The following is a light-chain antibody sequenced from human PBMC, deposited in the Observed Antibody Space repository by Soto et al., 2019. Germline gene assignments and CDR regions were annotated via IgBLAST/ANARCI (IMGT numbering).Light chain of an antibody. CDR2: DAS. CDR1: QSVSNY. CDR3: QHYNNWPPYS. J-gene: IGKJ2*03. V-gene: IGKV3D-15*01. Sequence: TQSPGTLSSSPGERATLSCRASQSVSNYLAWYQQKPGQAPRLLIYDASNRATGIPARFSGSGSGTHFTIPISSLQYEDFGVYYCQHYNNWPPYSFGQGTKVEIK.